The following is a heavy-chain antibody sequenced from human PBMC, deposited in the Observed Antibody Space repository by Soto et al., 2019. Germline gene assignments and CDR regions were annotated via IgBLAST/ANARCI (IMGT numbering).Heavy chain of an antibody. D-gene: IGHD5-12*01. CDR2: ISYDGSNK. Sequence: VAVISYDGSNKYYADSVKGRFTISRDNSKNTLYLQMNSLRAEDTAVYYCARVLSDYVILAPYYGMDVWGQGTTVTVSS. J-gene: IGHJ6*02. CDR3: ARVLSDYVILAPYYGMDV. V-gene: IGHV3-30-3*01.